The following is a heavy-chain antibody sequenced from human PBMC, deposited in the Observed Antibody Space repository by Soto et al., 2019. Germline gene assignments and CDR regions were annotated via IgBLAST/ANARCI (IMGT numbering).Heavy chain of an antibody. CDR2: IYHGGIT. CDR3: ARMSLFYFFDS. V-gene: IGHV4-59*01. CDR1: SDSMTSYY. J-gene: IGHJ4*01. D-gene: IGHD3-10*01. Sequence: SETLSLTCPVSSDSMTSYYWSWIRQPPGKGLECIGYIYHGGITNYNPSLKSRVTISLDTSKTQFSLRLSSVTAADTAVYYCARMSLFYFFDSWGQGTLVTVSS.